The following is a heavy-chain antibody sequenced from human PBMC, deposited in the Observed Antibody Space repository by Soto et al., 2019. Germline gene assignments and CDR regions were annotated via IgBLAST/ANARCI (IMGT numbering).Heavy chain of an antibody. J-gene: IGHJ5*02. V-gene: IGHV1-46*01. Sequence: ASVKVSCKASGYTFTNFYIHWVRQAPGRGLEWVGIINPSGGGTFYAQNFEGRVTMTRDTSTSTVYMELSSLRSEDTAVYYCARVRRITGTTEDNWFDPWGQGTLVTVSS. D-gene: IGHD1-7*01. CDR1: GYTFTNFY. CDR3: ARVRRITGTTEDNWFDP. CDR2: INPSGGGT.